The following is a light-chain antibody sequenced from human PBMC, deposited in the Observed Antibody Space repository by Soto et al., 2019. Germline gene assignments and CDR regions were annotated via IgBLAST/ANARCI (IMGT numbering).Light chain of an antibody. CDR3: QQYGGSPIT. V-gene: IGKV3-20*01. CDR2: GAS. J-gene: IGKJ5*01. CDR1: QSVSSR. Sequence: EIVLTQSPGTLSLSPGERATLSCRASQSVSSRLAWYQQKPGQAPRLLISGASSRATGIPDRFSGSGSATDFTLTISRLEPEDFALYYCQQYGGSPITVGQGTRLESK.